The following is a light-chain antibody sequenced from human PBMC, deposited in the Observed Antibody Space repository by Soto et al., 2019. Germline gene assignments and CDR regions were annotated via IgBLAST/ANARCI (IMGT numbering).Light chain of an antibody. CDR3: SSYTSSSTLE. Sequence: QSVLTQPASVSGSPGQSITISCTGTSSDVGGYNYVSWYQQHPGKAPKLMIYDVSNRPSGVSNRFSGSKSGNTASLTISGLQAEDEADYYCSSYTSSSTLEFGGGTKRPS. V-gene: IGLV2-14*01. CDR2: DVS. J-gene: IGLJ2*01. CDR1: SSDVGGYNY.